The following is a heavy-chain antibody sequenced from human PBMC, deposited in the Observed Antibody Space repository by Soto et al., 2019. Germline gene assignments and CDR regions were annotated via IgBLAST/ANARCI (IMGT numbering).Heavy chain of an antibody. J-gene: IGHJ5*02. CDR3: ARRGIAAAGKVNWFDP. CDR1: GGSISSSSYY. D-gene: IGHD6-13*01. V-gene: IGHV4-39*01. CDR2: IYYSGST. Sequence: SETLSLTCTVSGGSISSSSYYWGWIRQPPGKGLEWIGSIYYSGSTYYNPSLKSRVTISVDTSKNQFSLKLSSVTAADTAVYYCARRGIAAAGKVNWFDPWGQGTLVTVSS.